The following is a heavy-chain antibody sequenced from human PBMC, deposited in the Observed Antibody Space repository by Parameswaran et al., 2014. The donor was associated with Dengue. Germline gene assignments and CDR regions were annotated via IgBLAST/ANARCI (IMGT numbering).Heavy chain of an antibody. D-gene: IGHD1-14*01. J-gene: IGHJ3*02. CDR2: IYYSGST. Sequence: WIRQPPGKGLEWIGYIYYSGSTYYNPSLKSRVTISVDTSKNQFSLKLSSVTAADTAVYYCSGGLTLDAFDIWGQGTMVTVSS. V-gene: IGHV4-31*02. CDR3: SGGLTLDAFDI.